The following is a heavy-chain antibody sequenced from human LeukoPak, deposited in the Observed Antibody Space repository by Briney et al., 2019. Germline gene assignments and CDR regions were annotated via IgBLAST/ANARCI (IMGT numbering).Heavy chain of an antibody. V-gene: IGHV3-23*01. CDR1: GFTFSSYG. J-gene: IGHJ3*01. D-gene: IGHD3-22*01. Sequence: GGSLRLSCAASGFTFSSYGMSWVRQAPGKGLEWVSDIRGSGGSTFYADSVKGRFTISRDNSKNTLYLQMNSLRAEDTAVYYCAKDRRITMIVVQWGQGTMVTVSP. CDR3: AKDRRITMIVVQ. CDR2: IRGSGGST.